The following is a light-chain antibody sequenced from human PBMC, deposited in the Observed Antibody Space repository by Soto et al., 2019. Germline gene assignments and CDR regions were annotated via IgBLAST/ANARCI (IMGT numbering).Light chain of an antibody. V-gene: IGLV1-44*01. J-gene: IGLJ3*02. CDR1: SSNIGNNA. CDR3: ATWDDGLNGWV. CDR2: NNN. Sequence: QSAVTQPPSASGTPGQRVTISCSGRSSNIGNNAVNWYQQFPGRAPKVLIYNNNERPSGVPDRFSGSKSGTSASLAISGLQSEDVADYYCATWDDGLNGWVFGGGTKLTVL.